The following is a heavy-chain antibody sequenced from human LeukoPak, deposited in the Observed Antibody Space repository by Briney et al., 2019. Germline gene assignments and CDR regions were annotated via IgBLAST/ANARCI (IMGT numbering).Heavy chain of an antibody. D-gene: IGHD4-23*01. CDR3: AITPRYGGPVGGAFDI. J-gene: IGHJ3*02. CDR2: IYYSGST. CDR1: GGSISNYY. V-gene: IGHV4-59*01. Sequence: SETLSLTCIVSGGSISNYYWNWIRQPPGKGLEWIGYIYYSGSTNYNPSLKSRVTISVDTSKNQFSLKLSSVTAADTAVYYCAITPRYGGPVGGAFDIWGQGTMVTVSS.